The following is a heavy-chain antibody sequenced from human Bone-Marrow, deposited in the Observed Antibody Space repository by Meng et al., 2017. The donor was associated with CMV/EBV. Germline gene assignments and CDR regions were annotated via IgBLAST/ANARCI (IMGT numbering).Heavy chain of an antibody. CDR3: TTPIGYCSSTSCLRDAFDI. Sequence: GGSLRLSCAASGFTFSNAWMSWVRQAPGKGLEWVCRIKSKTDGGTTDYAAPVKGRFTISRDDSKNTLYLQMNSLKTEDTAVYYCTTPIGYCSSTSCLRDAFDIWGQGTMVSVSS. CDR1: GFTFSNAW. D-gene: IGHD2-2*01. V-gene: IGHV3-15*01. CDR2: IKSKTDGGTT. J-gene: IGHJ3*02.